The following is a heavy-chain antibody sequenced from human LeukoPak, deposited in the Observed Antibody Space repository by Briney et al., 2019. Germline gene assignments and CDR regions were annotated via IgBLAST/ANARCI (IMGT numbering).Heavy chain of an antibody. CDR3: ARDEGVAVAAPTPPDY. V-gene: IGHV3-74*01. J-gene: IGHJ4*02. CDR2: INTDGSST. CDR1: GFTFSSYW. Sequence: GGSLRLSCAASGFTFSSYWMHWVRQAPGKGLVWVSRINTDGSSTSYADSVKGRFTISRDNAKNTLYLQMNSLRAEDTAVYYCARDEGVAVAAPTPPDYWGQGTLVTVSS. D-gene: IGHD6-19*01.